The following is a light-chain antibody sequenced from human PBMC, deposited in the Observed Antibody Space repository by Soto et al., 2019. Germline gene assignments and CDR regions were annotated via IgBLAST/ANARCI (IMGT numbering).Light chain of an antibody. V-gene: IGKV1-5*03. CDR3: QHYNSYSEA. CDR1: QTISSW. CDR2: KAS. Sequence: DIQMTQSPSSLSASVGDRVTITCRASQTISSWLAWYQQKPGKAPKLLIYKASTLKSGVPSRFSGSGSGTEFTLTIGSLQPDDFATYYCQHYNSYSEAFGQGTKVDI. J-gene: IGKJ1*01.